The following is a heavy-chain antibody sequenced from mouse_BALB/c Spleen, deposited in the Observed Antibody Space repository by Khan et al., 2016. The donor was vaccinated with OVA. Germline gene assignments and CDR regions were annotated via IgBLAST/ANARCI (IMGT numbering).Heavy chain of an antibody. CDR2: INPRSDYT. J-gene: IGHJ4*01. V-gene: IGHV1-4*01. CDR3: TRRTTGYAMDY. D-gene: IGHD2-14*01. CDR1: GYTFTSNT. Sequence: QVQLQQSGAELARPGASVKMSCKTSGYTFTSNTMHWVKQRPGQGLEWIGYINPRSDYTIYSQNFKDKATLTADISSSTAYMQLSSLTSDDSAVYYCTRRTTGYAMDYWGQGTSVTVAA.